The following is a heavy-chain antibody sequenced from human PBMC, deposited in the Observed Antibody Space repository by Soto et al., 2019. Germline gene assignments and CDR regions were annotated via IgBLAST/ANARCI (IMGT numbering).Heavy chain of an antibody. CDR2: ISIEKGDT. CDR3: ARCYCSVGSCFTCWHFDL. CDR1: GYSFDTFG. D-gene: IGHD2-15*01. J-gene: IGHJ2*01. V-gene: IGHV1-18*01. Sequence: QVPVVQSGAEVKKPGASVKVACKASGYSFDTFGMSWVRQAPGQGLEWMGWISIEKGDTNSAQKFQDRVTMTPDTSTSTAYMELRRLTSDDTAVYYCARCYCSVGSCFTCWHFDLWGSGTLVTVYS.